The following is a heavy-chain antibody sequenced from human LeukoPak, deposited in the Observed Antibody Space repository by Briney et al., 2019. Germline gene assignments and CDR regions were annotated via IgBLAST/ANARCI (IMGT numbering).Heavy chain of an antibody. CDR2: INPTGGST. V-gene: IGHV1-46*01. CDR1: GYTFPSYF. CDR3: ARDSSSWYLRHNYFDY. Sequence: ASVKVSCKASGYTFPSYFMHWVRQAPGQGLEWMGIINPTGGSTTYAQKFQGRVTITRDTSASTAYMELSSLGSEDTAVYYCARDSSSWYLRHNYFDYWGQGTLVTVSS. J-gene: IGHJ4*02. D-gene: IGHD6-13*01.